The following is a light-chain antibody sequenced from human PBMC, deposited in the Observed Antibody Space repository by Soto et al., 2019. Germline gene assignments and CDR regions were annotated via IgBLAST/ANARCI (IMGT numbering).Light chain of an antibody. CDR3: QQSYVTPWT. Sequence: DIQMTQSPSSLSASVRDRITITGRASQSISNHLNWYQQKPGKGPNLLIYAASSLQRGVPSRFSGSGSGRDFVLTISSLQPEDSATYHCQQSYVTPWTFGQGTKVDIK. CDR2: AAS. V-gene: IGKV1-39*01. J-gene: IGKJ1*01. CDR1: QSISNH.